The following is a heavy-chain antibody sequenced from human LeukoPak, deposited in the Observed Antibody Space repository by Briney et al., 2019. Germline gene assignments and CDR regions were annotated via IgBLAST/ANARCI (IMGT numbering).Heavy chain of an antibody. V-gene: IGHV3-7*01. D-gene: IGHD2-21*01. J-gene: IGHJ4*02. CDR3: ATYSNAVDF. CDR2: INQDGSEK. CDR1: GFTFSTYW. Sequence: GGSLRLSCAASGFTFSTYWMTWVRQAPGNGLEWVANINQDGSEKYYVDSVKGRFTISRDNAKDSLYLQMNSLRAEDTAVYYCATYSNAVDFCGQGTLVTVSS.